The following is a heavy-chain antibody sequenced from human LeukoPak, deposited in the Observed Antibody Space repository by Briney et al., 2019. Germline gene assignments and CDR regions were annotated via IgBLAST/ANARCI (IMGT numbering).Heavy chain of an antibody. CDR3: ARQAVLRFLEWLLIFDY. D-gene: IGHD3-3*01. Sequence: PSETLSLTCTVSGGSISSSSYYWGWIRQPPGKGLEWIGSIYYSGSTYYNPSLKSRVTISVDTSKNQFSLKLSSVTAADTAVYYCARQAVLRFLEWLLIFDYWGQGTLVTVSS. CDR1: GGSISSSSYY. V-gene: IGHV4-39*01. CDR2: IYYSGST. J-gene: IGHJ4*02.